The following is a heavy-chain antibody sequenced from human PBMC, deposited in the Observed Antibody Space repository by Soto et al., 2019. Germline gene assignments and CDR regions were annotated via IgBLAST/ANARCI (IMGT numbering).Heavy chain of an antibody. V-gene: IGHV3-21*01. CDR2: ISSSSSYI. CDR1: GFTFSSYS. D-gene: IGHD2-2*01. CDR3: ARAMGRSVVVPAAIRNWFDP. Sequence: GGSLRLSCAASGFTFSSYSMNWVRQAPGKGLEWVSSISSSSSYIYYADSVKGRFTISRDNAKNSLYLQMNSLRAEDTAVYYCARAMGRSVVVPAAIRNWFDPWCQGTLVTVSS. J-gene: IGHJ5*02.